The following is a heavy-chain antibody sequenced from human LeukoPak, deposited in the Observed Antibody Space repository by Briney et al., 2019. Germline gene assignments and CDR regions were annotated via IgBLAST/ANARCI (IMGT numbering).Heavy chain of an antibody. J-gene: IGHJ5*02. V-gene: IGHV3-23*01. CDR3: AKDSTVTARGHNWFDP. Sequence: PGGSLRLSCTASGFTFSSHAMTWVRQAPGKGLEWVSGISGSGGRTDYADSVKGRFTISRDNSKNTLYLQMSSLRAEDTAVYYCAKDSTVTARGHNWFDPWGQRPLVTVSS. D-gene: IGHD2-21*02. CDR1: GFTFSSHA. CDR2: ISGSGGRT.